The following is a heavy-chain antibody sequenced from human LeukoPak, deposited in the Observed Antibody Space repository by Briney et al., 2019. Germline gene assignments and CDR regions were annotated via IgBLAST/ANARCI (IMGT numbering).Heavy chain of an antibody. CDR3: ARVIAVAGIDY. J-gene: IGHJ4*02. CDR1: GFTFSSYS. D-gene: IGHD6-19*01. Sequence: GGSLRLSCAASGFTFSSYSMNWVRQAPGKGLEWVSSISSSSSYIYYADSVKGRFTISRDNAKNSLYLQMNSLGAEDTAVYYCARVIAVAGIDYWGQGTLVTVSS. CDR2: ISSSSSYI. V-gene: IGHV3-21*01.